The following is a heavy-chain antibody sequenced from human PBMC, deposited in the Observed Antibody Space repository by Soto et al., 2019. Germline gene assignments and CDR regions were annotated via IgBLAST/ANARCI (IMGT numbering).Heavy chain of an antibody. D-gene: IGHD2-2*01. Sequence: QVQLQESGPGLVKPSQTLSLTCTVSGGSISSGGYYWSWIRQHPGKGLEWIGYIYHTGTTYYNPSLKTRVTISVDTSKNQFSLKLTSVTAADTAVYYWARVRGTQLLGWFDPWGQGNLVTVSS. CDR1: GGSISSGGYY. J-gene: IGHJ5*02. CDR2: IYHTGTT. V-gene: IGHV4-31*03. CDR3: ARVRGTQLLGWFDP.